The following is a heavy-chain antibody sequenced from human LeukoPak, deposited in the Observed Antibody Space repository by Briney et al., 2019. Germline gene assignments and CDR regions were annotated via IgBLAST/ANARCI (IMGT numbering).Heavy chain of an antibody. CDR3: ARGITMVRGVTRGNWFDP. CDR1: GGSISSGSYF. Sequence: SETLSLTCTVSGGSISSGSYFWSWVRQPAGKGLEWIGRIYTSGTTNYNPSLKSRVTISVDTSKNQFSLKLRSVTAADTAVYYCARGITMVRGVTRGNWFDPWGQGTLVTVSS. J-gene: IGHJ5*02. V-gene: IGHV4-61*02. D-gene: IGHD3-10*01. CDR2: IYTSGTT.